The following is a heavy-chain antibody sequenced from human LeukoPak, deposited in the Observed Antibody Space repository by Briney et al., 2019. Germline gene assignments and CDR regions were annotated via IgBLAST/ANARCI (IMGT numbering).Heavy chain of an antibody. V-gene: IGHV4-59*01. J-gene: IGHJ4*02. Sequence: SETLSLTCTVSGGSISSYYWSWIRQPPGKGLEWTGYIYYSGSTNYNPSLKSRVTISVDTSKNQFSLKLSSVTAADTAVYYCARVIVEMATIGPFDYWGQGTLVTVSS. D-gene: IGHD5-24*01. CDR3: ARVIVEMATIGPFDY. CDR1: GGSISSYY. CDR2: IYYSGST.